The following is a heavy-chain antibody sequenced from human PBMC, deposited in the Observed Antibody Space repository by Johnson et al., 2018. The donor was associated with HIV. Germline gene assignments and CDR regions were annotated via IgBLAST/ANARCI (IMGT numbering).Heavy chain of an antibody. Sequence: MQLVESGGGLLQPGGSLRLSCAASGFTFSSYAMSWVRQAPGKGLEWVSVIYSGGSTYYADSVKGRFTISRDNAKNTLYLQMNSLKTEDTAIYCCTTDANWNYGQGAFDVWGQGTTVTVSS. CDR2: IYSGGST. CDR1: GFTFSSYA. J-gene: IGHJ3*01. V-gene: IGHV3-23*03. D-gene: IGHD1-7*01. CDR3: TTDANWNYGQGAFDV.